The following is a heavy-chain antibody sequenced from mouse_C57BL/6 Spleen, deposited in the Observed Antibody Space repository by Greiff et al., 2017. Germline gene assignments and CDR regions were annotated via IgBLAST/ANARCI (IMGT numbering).Heavy chain of an antibody. J-gene: IGHJ4*01. CDR3: AKERVDYGDYAMDY. V-gene: IGHV14-3*01. CDR2: IDPANGNT. CDR1: GFNIKNTY. D-gene: IGHD1-2*01. Sequence: VQLQQSVAELVRPGASVKLSCTASGFNIKNTYMHWVKQRPDKGLEWIGRIDPANGNTKYAPKFPGKATITADTSSDAAYLHLSNLTSEDTAIEYCAKERVDYGDYAMDYWGQGTSGTVSS.